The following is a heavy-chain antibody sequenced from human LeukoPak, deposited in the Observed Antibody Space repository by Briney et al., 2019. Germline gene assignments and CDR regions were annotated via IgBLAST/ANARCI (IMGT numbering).Heavy chain of an antibody. Sequence: GGSLRLSCAASGFIFSDYYMSWIRQAPGKGLEWVSYISNSDNSIYYADSVKGRFTISRDNAKNSLYLQMNTLRAEDTAVYYCARDRTVGATPIFDYWGQGTLVTVSS. CDR3: ARDRTVGATPIFDY. D-gene: IGHD1-26*01. CDR1: GFIFSDYY. V-gene: IGHV3-11*01. CDR2: ISNSDNSI. J-gene: IGHJ4*02.